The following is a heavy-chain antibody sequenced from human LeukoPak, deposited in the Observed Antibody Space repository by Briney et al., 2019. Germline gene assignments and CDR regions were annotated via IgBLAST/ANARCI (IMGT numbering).Heavy chain of an antibody. J-gene: IGHJ4*02. CDR2: ISSGSRYI. CDR3: AKGGVSSGWYFEVFDY. CDR1: GFTFSAYS. Sequence: GGSLRLSCAASGFTFSAYSMNWVRQAPGKGLEWVSSISSGSRYIYYADSVKGRFTISRDNAKDSLYLQMNSLRAEDTAVYYCAKGGVSSGWYFEVFDYWGQGTLVTVSS. D-gene: IGHD6-19*01. V-gene: IGHV3-21*04.